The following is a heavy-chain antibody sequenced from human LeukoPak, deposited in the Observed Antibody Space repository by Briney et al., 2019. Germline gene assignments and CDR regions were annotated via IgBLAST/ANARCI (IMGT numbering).Heavy chain of an antibody. CDR1: GFTVSSNY. CDR2: IYSGGST. D-gene: IGHD6-13*01. Sequence: GGSLRLSCAASGFTVSSNYMSWVRQAPGKGLEWVSVIYSGGSTYYADSVKGRFTTSRDNSKNTLYLQMNSLRAEDTAVYYCARASPHSSSWPIDYWGQGTLVTVSS. J-gene: IGHJ4*02. CDR3: ARASPHSSSWPIDY. V-gene: IGHV3-53*01.